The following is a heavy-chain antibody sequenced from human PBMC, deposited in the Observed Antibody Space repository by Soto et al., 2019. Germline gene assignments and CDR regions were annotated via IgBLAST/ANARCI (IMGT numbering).Heavy chain of an antibody. Sequence: QVQLVQSGAEVKKPGSSVKVSCKASGGTLSSYAISWVRQAPGQGLEWMGGIIPIFGAANYAQKFRGRVTTAADESTSTAYMELNSMRYEDTAVYYCAGDGPESEYSNNWRDAFDIWGQGTMVTVSS. J-gene: IGHJ3*02. V-gene: IGHV1-69*12. CDR2: IIPIFGAA. D-gene: IGHD6-13*01. CDR3: AGDGPESEYSNNWRDAFDI. CDR1: GGTLSSYA.